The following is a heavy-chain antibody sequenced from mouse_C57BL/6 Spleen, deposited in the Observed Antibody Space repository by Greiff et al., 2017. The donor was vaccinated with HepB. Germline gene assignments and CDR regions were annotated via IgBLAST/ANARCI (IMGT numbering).Heavy chain of an antibody. Sequence: EVQLQQSGAELVRPGASVKLSCTASGFNIKDDYMHWVKQRPEQGLEWIGWIDPENGDTEYASKFQGKATITADTSSNTAYLQLSSLTSEDTAVYYCTNDGAQLREGNYWGQGTTLTVSS. D-gene: IGHD3-1*01. CDR2: IDPENGDT. J-gene: IGHJ2*01. CDR1: GFNIKDDY. CDR3: TNDGAQLREGNY. V-gene: IGHV14-4*01.